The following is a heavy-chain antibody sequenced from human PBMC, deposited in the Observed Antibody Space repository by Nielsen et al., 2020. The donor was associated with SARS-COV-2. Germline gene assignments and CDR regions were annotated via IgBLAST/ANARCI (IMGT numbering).Heavy chain of an antibody. CDR3: ARTYTSSSAFDY. V-gene: IGHV1-46*01. Sequence: ASVKVSCKASGYTFTTYYIHWVRQALGQGLEWMTIINPSGGSTSCAQKFQGRVTMTRDTSTNTVYMDLGNLTSDDTAVYYCARTYTSSSAFDYWGQGTLVTVSS. CDR1: GYTFTTYY. J-gene: IGHJ4*02. CDR2: INPSGGST. D-gene: IGHD6-6*01.